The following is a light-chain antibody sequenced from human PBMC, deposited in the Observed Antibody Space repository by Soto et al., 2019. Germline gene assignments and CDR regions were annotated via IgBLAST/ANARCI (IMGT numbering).Light chain of an antibody. CDR1: SSNMGTNT. CDR3: AAWHGSLNHIL. Sequence: QSVLTQPPSASGTPGQRVTISCSGSSSNMGTNTVNWYQQLPIAAPKLLIYSDNQRPSGVPDRFSGSKSGTSASLAITGLQSEDEADYYCAAWHGSLNHILSGGGTKLTVL. J-gene: IGLJ2*01. V-gene: IGLV1-44*01. CDR2: SDN.